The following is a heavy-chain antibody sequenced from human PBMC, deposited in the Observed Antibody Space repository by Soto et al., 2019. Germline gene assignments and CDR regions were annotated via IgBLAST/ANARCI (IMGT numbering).Heavy chain of an antibody. CDR1: GFTFSSYG. CDR2: ISYDGSNK. CDR3: ATTRVGYSSGWLLDDAFDI. J-gene: IGHJ3*02. D-gene: IGHD6-19*01. V-gene: IGHV3-30*03. Sequence: GGSLRLSCAASGFTFSSYGMHWVRQAPGKGLEWVAVISYDGSNKYYADSVKGRFTISRDNSKNTLYLQMNSLRAEDTAVYYCATTRVGYSSGWLLDDAFDIWGQGTMVTVSS.